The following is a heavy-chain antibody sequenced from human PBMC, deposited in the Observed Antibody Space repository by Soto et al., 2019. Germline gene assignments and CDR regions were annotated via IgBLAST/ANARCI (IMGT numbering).Heavy chain of an antibody. Sequence: LXLSCAASGFTLSSYAMSWVRQAPGKGLEWVSAISGSGGSTYYADSVKGRFTISRDNSKNTLYLQMNSLRAEDTAVYYCAKDRLHYDFWSGYPLDYYYYGMDVWGQGTTVTVSS. CDR1: GFTLSSYA. J-gene: IGHJ6*02. V-gene: IGHV3-23*01. D-gene: IGHD3-3*01. CDR2: ISGSGGST. CDR3: AKDRLHYDFWSGYPLDYYYYGMDV.